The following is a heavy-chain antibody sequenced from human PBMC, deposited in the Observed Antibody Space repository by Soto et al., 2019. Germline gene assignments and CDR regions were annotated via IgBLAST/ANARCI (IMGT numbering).Heavy chain of an antibody. J-gene: IGHJ5*02. CDR2: IYDSDSI. CDR3: ASAYDDTSVYSLDP. V-gene: IGHV4-59*01. Sequence: QVQLRESGPGLVKPSETLSLTCTVSGGSISSYYWNWIRQPPGKGLEWIGYIYDSDSINYNPSLTSRVIRSVATSKNQFSLRLSSLTAADTAVYYCASAYDDTSVYSLDPWGQGTLVTVSS. CDR1: GGSISSYY. D-gene: IGHD3-22*01.